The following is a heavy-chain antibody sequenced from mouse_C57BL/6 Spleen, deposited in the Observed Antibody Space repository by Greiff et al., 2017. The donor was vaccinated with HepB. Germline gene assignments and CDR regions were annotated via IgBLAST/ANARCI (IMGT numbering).Heavy chain of an antibody. Sequence: EVQLQQSGPELVKPGASVKISCKASGYTFTDYYMNWVKQSHGKSLEWIGDINPNNGGTSYNQKFKGKATLTVDKSSSTAYMELRSLTSGDSAVYYCARRDGNYEDFDYWGQGTTLTVSS. CDR3: ARRDGNYEDFDY. V-gene: IGHV1-26*01. D-gene: IGHD2-1*01. CDR2: INPNNGGT. J-gene: IGHJ2*01. CDR1: GYTFTDYY.